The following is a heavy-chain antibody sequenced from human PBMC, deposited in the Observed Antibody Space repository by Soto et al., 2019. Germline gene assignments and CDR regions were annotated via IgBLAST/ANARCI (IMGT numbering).Heavy chain of an antibody. CDR2: IEQDGSGK. D-gene: IGHD2-15*01. V-gene: IGHV3-7*01. Sequence: GGSLRLSCAASGFTFSSYCMSWVRQAPGKGLEWVAHIEQDGSGKYYVDSVKGRFTISRDNAKNSLYLQMNSLRAEDTAVYYCASKLCILLIYYGMDVWGQGTKVTVSS. J-gene: IGHJ6*02. CDR1: GFTFSSYC. CDR3: ASKLCILLIYYGMDV.